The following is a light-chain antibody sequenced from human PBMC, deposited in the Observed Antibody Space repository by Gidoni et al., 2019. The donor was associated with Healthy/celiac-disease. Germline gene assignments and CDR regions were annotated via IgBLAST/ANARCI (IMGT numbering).Light chain of an antibody. V-gene: IGKV3-20*01. CDR3: QQNGRSPVS. CDR2: GAA. Sequence: ELVLTQSPGTLSLSPGERATLSCRASQSVSSSYLAWYQQQPGKATRLLSYGAASRAAGTPDRFSGSAARAYITLTSSMLEDDDFAVYYCQQNGRSPVSFGQGTKLEIK. J-gene: IGKJ2*03. CDR1: QSVSSSY.